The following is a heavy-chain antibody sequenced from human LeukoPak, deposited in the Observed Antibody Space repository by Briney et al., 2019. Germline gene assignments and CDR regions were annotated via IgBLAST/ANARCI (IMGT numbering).Heavy chain of an antibody. CDR3: ARDLSRITMVRGVNGMDV. Sequence: EASVKVSCKASGYTFTSYAMHWVRQAPGQRLEWMGWINADNGNTKYSQKFQGRVTITRDTSASTAYMELSSLRSEDTAVYYCARDLSRITMVRGVNGMDVWGKGTTVTVSS. CDR2: INADNGNT. J-gene: IGHJ6*04. CDR1: GYTFTSYA. V-gene: IGHV1-3*01. D-gene: IGHD3-10*01.